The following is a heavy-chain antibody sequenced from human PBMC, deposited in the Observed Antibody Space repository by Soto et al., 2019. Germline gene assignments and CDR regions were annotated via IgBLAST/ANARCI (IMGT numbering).Heavy chain of an antibody. CDR3: ARNYVSGIAGLDP. D-gene: IGHD3-10*02. V-gene: IGHV3-74*01. CDR2: ISGDGGTI. Sequence: HPGGSLRLSCAASGFTFSSFFMHWVRQVPGEGLEWVSRISGDGGTISYADSVKGRFTISRDNAKNTLYLQMNSLRDEDTAVYYCARNYVSGIAGLDPWGQGTLVTVSS. J-gene: IGHJ5*02. CDR1: GFTFSSFF.